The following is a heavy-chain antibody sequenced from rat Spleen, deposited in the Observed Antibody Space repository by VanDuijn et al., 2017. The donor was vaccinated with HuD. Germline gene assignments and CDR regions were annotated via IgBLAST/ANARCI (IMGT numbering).Heavy chain of an antibody. CDR1: GITFNNYW. CDR3: ARRHYGYTDYFDY. J-gene: IGHJ2*01. CDR2: ISYDGSST. V-gene: IGHV5-29*01. D-gene: IGHD1-9*01. Sequence: EVQLVESGGGRVQPGRSLRLSCVASGITFNNYWMTWIRQAPTKGLEWVATISYDGSSTYYRDSVKGRFTISRDNAKSTLYLQMDSLRSEDTATYYCARRHYGYTDYFDYWGQGVMVTVSS.